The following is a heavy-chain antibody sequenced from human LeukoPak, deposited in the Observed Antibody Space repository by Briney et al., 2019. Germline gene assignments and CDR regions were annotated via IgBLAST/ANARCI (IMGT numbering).Heavy chain of an antibody. V-gene: IGHV4-61*02. D-gene: IGHD3-3*01. CDR1: GGSISSGSYY. CDR2: IYTSGST. CDR3: AREPYYDFWSGYSYYYYYMDV. J-gene: IGHJ6*03. Sequence: SETLSLTCTVSGGSISSGSYYWSWIRQPAGKGPEWIGRIYTSGSTNYNPSLKSRVTISVDTSKNQFSLKLSSVTAADTAVYYCAREPYYDFWSGYSYYYYYMDVWGKGTTVTVSS.